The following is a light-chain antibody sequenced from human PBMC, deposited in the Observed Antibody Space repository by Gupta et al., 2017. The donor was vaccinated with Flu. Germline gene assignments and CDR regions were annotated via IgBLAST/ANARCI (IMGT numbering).Light chain of an antibody. CDR3: QQYCSSYPHT. J-gene: IGKJ2*01. Sequence: TLLLLPGERAILSCRASESLGINDLDWFQQKPGQPPRRLIFGAANRDTGITDRFSGSEFGTDFTLTIGRREPEDFAVYYCQQYCSSYPHTFGQGTKVEIK. CDR2: GAA. CDR1: ESLGIND. V-gene: IGKV3-20*01.